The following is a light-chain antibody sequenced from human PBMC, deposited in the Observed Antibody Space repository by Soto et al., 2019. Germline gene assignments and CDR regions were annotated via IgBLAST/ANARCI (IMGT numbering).Light chain of an antibody. CDR2: EVN. CDR1: SSDVGGYNY. V-gene: IGLV2-8*01. Sequence: QSVLTQPPSASGSPGQSVAISRTGTSSDVGGYNYVSWYQQHPGKAPKLMIYEVNKRPSGVPDRFSGSKSGNTASLTVSGLQAEDEADYYCSSYAGRSNVFGTGTKVTVL. J-gene: IGLJ1*01. CDR3: SSYAGRSNV.